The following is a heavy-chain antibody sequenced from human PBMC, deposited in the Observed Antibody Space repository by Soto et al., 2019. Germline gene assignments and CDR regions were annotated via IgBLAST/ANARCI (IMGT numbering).Heavy chain of an antibody. CDR3: ARGWYDYENSGQSAPDF. V-gene: IGHV4-31*02. CDR1: AGALSIGVFS. J-gene: IGHJ4*01. CDR2: IYYGGST. D-gene: IGHD3-22*01. Sequence: LSLTLTGSAGALSIGVFSCGENKPNPGKGLEWIGYIYYGGSTYYNPSLKSRATISGDTSKNQFSLKLSSVTAADTAVYYCARGWYDYENSGQSAPDFWGQVILVT.